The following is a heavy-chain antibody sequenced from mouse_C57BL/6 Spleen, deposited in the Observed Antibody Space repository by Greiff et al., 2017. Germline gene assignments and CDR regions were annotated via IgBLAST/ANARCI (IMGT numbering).Heavy chain of an antibody. V-gene: IGHV3-6*01. D-gene: IGHD2-1*01. J-gene: IGHJ2*01. CDR3: AREDGNHYFDY. CDR1: GYSITSGYY. Sequence: ESGPGLVKPSQSLSLTCSVTGYSITSGYYWNWIRQFPGNKLEWMGYISYDGSNNYNPSLKNRISITRDTSKNQFFLKLNSVTTEDTATYYCAREDGNHYFDYWGQGTTLTVSS. CDR2: ISYDGSN.